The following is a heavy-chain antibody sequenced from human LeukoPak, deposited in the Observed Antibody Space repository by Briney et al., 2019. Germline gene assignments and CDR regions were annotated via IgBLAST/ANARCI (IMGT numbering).Heavy chain of an antibody. V-gene: IGHV1-69*05. Sequence: ASVKVSCKASGGTFSSYAISWVRQASGQGLEWMGGIIPIFGTANYAQKFQGRVTITTDESTSTAYMELSSLRSEDTAVYYCAREGSTSRESYYYYMDVWGKGTTVTVSS. D-gene: IGHD2-2*01. CDR3: AREGSTSRESYYYYMDV. CDR1: GGTFSSYA. J-gene: IGHJ6*03. CDR2: IIPIFGTA.